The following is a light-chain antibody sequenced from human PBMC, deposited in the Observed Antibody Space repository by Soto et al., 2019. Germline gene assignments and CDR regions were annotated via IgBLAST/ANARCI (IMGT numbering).Light chain of an antibody. V-gene: IGKV3-15*01. CDR2: GAS. Sequence: ETVLTQSPATFSVSPGERATLSCRASQSIGSNLAWYQQRPGQPPRLLIYGASTRATGVPARFSGSGSGTEFTLTINSLQSEDFALYYSQQYNKWPPFTFGPGTKVDIK. J-gene: IGKJ3*01. CDR1: QSIGSN. CDR3: QQYNKWPPFT.